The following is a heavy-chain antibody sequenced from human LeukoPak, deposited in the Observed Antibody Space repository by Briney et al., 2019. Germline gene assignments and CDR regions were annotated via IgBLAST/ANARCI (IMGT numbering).Heavy chain of an antibody. CDR1: GFTFSSYS. CDR2: ISSSSSYI. CDR3: ARSLKFGDFHYYYGMDV. V-gene: IGHV3-21*01. J-gene: IGHJ6*02. Sequence: GGSLRLSCAASGFTFSSYSMNWVRQAPGEGLEWVSSISSSSSYIYYADSVKGRFTISRDNAKNSLYLQMNSLRAEDTAVYYCARSLKFGDFHYYYGMDVWGQGTTVTVSS. D-gene: IGHD2-21*02.